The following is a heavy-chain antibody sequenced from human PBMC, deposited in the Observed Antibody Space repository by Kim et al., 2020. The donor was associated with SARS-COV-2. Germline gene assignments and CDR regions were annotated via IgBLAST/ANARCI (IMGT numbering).Heavy chain of an antibody. J-gene: IGHJ6*03. D-gene: IGHD6-19*01. CDR2: INPNSGGT. CDR1: GYTFTGYY. CDR3: ARDAVAGFYYYYYYMDV. Sequence: ASVKVSCKASGYTFTGYYMHWVRQAPGQGLEWMGWINPNSGGTNYAQKFQGRVTMTRDTSISTAYMELSRLRSDDTAVYYCARDAVAGFYYYYYYMDVWGKGTTVTVSS. V-gene: IGHV1-2*02.